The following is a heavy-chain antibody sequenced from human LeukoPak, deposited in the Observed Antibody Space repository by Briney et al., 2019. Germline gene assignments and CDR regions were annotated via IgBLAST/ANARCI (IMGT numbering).Heavy chain of an antibody. CDR2: INSDGSSS. CDR3: ARDPFGSEGF. D-gene: IGHD3-10*01. V-gene: IGHV3-74*01. Sequence: PGGSLRLSCAASGFTLSRYWMHWVRQTPGKGLVWVSRINSDGSSSSYADSVKGRFTIPRDNAKNTLYLQMNSLRVEDTAVYYCARDPFGSEGFWGQGTLVTVSS. J-gene: IGHJ4*02. CDR1: GFTLSRYW.